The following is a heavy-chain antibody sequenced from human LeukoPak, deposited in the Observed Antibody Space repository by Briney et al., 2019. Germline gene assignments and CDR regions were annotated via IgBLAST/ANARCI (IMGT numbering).Heavy chain of an antibody. Sequence: SVKVPCKASGGTFSSYAISWVRQAPGQGLEWMGGIIPIFGTANYAQKFQGRGTITADESTSTAYMELSSLRSEDTAVYYCARDDRIIGYSGSSQGFDYWGQGTLVTVSS. CDR3: ARDDRIIGYSGSSQGFDY. CDR2: IIPIFGTA. J-gene: IGHJ4*02. CDR1: GGTFSSYA. D-gene: IGHD1-26*01. V-gene: IGHV1-69*13.